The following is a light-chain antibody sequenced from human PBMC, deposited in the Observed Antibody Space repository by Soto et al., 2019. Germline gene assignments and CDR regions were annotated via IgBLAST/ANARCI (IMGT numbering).Light chain of an antibody. CDR3: SSYTSSSTGV. CDR2: DVS. J-gene: IGLJ1*01. Sequence: QSAPTQPASVSGSPGQSITLSCTGNSSDVGGYNYVSWYQQHPGKAPKLMIYDVSNRPSGVSNRFSGSKSGNTASLTISGLQAEDEADYYCSSYTSSSTGVFGTGTKVTVL. CDR1: SSDVGGYNY. V-gene: IGLV2-14*01.